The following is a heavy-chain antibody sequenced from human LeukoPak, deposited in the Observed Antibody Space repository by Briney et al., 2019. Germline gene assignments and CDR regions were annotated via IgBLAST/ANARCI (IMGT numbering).Heavy chain of an antibody. Sequence: GSSVKVSCKASGGTFSSYAISWVRQAPGQGLEWMGRIIPILGIANYAQKFQGRVTITADKSTSTAYMELSSLRSEDTAVYYCAGADYYDSSGDYWGQGTLVTVSS. CDR1: GGTFSSYA. V-gene: IGHV1-69*04. D-gene: IGHD3-22*01. CDR3: AGADYYDSSGDY. CDR2: IIPILGIA. J-gene: IGHJ4*02.